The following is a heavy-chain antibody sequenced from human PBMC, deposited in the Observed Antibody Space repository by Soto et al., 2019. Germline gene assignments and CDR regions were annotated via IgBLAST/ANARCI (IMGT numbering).Heavy chain of an antibody. V-gene: IGHV5-51*01. CDR3: ARSMEEAIIKAFDI. CDR1: GYTFTTYW. J-gene: IGHJ3*02. D-gene: IGHD2-2*02. Sequence: KISCKGSGYTFTTYWIGWVRQMPGKGLEWMGIIYPGDSDTRYSPSFQGQVTISADKSTSTAYLQWSSLKASDTAMYYCARSMEEAIIKAFDIWGQGTMVTVSS. CDR2: IYPGDSDT.